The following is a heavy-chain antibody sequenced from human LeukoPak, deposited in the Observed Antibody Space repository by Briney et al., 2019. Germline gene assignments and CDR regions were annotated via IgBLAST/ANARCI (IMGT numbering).Heavy chain of an antibody. D-gene: IGHD1-7*01. J-gene: IGHJ4*02. CDR2: IYPGDSDT. CDR1: GYSFTTYW. CDR3: ARQRDGGNYPFDS. V-gene: IGHV5-51*01. Sequence: GESLKISCNGFGYSFTTYWISWVRQMPGTGLEYMGIIYPGDSDTRYSPSFQGQVSISADKSISTAYLQWSSLKTADTAIYYCARQRDGGNYPFDSWGQGTLVTVSS.